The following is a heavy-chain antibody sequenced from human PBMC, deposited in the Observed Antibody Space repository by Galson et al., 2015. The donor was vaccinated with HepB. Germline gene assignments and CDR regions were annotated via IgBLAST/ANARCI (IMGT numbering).Heavy chain of an antibody. Sequence: SETLSLTCTVSGGSISSYYWSWIRQPPGKGLEWIGYIYYSGSTNYNPSLKSRVTISVDTSKNQFSLKLSSVTAADTAVYYCARGSRGIAAAGKIRWYFDLWGRGTLVTVSS. D-gene: IGHD6-13*01. CDR3: ARGSRGIAAAGKIRWYFDL. J-gene: IGHJ2*01. CDR2: IYYSGST. CDR1: GGSISSYY. V-gene: IGHV4-59*08.